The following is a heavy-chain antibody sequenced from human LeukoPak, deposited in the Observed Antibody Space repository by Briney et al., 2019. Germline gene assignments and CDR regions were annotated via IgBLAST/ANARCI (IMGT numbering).Heavy chain of an antibody. CDR1: GFTFSSYA. J-gene: IGHJ4*02. CDR2: ISGSGGST. CDR3: AKLDFLGIVGVPAAPDY. Sequence: GGSLRLSCAASGFTFSSYAMSWVRQAPGKGLEWVSAISGSGGSTYYADSVKGRFTISRDNSKNTLYLQMNSLRAEDTAVYYCAKLDFLGIVGVPAAPDYWGQGTLVAVSS. D-gene: IGHD2-2*01. V-gene: IGHV3-23*01.